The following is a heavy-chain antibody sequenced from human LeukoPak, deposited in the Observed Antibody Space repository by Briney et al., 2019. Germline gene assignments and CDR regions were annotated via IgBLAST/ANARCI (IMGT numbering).Heavy chain of an antibody. D-gene: IGHD1-26*01. V-gene: IGHV4-38-2*02. Sequence: SETLSLTCTVSGCSISSGYYWGWIRQPPGKGLEWIGSIYHSGSTYYNPSLKSRVTISVDTSKNQFSLKLSSVTAADTAVYYCARRVGAPDAFDIWGQGTMVTVSS. CDR1: GCSISSGYY. J-gene: IGHJ3*02. CDR3: ARRVGAPDAFDI. CDR2: IYHSGST.